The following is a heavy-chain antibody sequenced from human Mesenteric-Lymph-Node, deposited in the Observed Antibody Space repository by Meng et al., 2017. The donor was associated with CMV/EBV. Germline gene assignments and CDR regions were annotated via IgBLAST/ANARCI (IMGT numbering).Heavy chain of an antibody. V-gene: IGHV3-23*01. Sequence: GESLKISCAASGFTFSNSAMRWVRQALGKGLEWVSSISASGGDTFYGDSVRGRFTISRDNSKNTVYLQMRGLRAEDTAVYYCARPTLYSYGFPTNHYYGMDVWGQGTTVTVSS. D-gene: IGHD5-18*01. CDR2: ISASGGDT. J-gene: IGHJ6*02. CDR1: GFTFSNSA. CDR3: ARPTLYSYGFPTNHYYGMDV.